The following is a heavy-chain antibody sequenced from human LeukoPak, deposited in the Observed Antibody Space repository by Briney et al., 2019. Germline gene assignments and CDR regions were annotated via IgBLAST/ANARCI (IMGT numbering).Heavy chain of an antibody. V-gene: IGHV5-51*01. J-gene: IGHJ6*03. CDR3: ARHVLTGTTYYYMDV. CDR1: GYSFTSYW. CDR2: IYPGDSDI. D-gene: IGHD1-7*01. Sequence: GESLKISCKGSGYSFTSYWIGWVRQRPGKGLEWMGIIYPGDSDIRYSPSFQAQVTISADNSISTAYLQWSRLKASDTAMYYCARHVLTGTTYYYMDVWGKGTTVTVSS.